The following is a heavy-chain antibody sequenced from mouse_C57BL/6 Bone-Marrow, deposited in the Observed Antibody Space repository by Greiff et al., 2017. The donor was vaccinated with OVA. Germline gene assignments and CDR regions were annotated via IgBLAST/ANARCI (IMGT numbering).Heavy chain of an antibody. D-gene: IGHD1-1*01. V-gene: IGHV2-2*01. J-gene: IGHJ3*01. CDR1: GFSLTSYG. Sequence: QVQLKESGPGLVQPSQCLSITCTVSGFSLTSYGVHWVRQSPGKGLEWLGVIWSGGSTDYNAAFISRLSISKDNSKSQIFCKMNSLQADDTAKYYCARDYYGSAWFAYWGQGTLVTVSA. CDR3: ARDYYGSAWFAY. CDR2: IWSGGST.